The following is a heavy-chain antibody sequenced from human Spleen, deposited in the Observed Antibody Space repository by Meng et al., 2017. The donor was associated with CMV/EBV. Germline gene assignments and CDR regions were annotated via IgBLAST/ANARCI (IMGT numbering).Heavy chain of an antibody. D-gene: IGHD1-14*01. J-gene: IGHJ3*02. Sequence: SGFTFTNAWMSWVRQAPGKGLEWVGHIKSKTDGGTTDYAAPVKGRFTISRDDSKNTLYLQMNSLKTEDTAVYYCTTDPATGDAFDIWGQGTVVTVSS. CDR1: GFTFTNAW. V-gene: IGHV3-15*01. CDR3: TTDPATGDAFDI. CDR2: IKSKTDGGTT.